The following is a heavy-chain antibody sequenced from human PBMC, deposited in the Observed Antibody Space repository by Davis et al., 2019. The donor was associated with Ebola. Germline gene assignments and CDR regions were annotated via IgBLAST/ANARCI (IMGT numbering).Heavy chain of an antibody. CDR1: GYTFTGYN. Sequence: ASVKVSCKASGYTFTGYNMHWVRQAPGQGLEWMGRIISNSGGTNYAQKFQGRVTMTRDKSISTAYMELSSLRSDDTAVYYCARGHNFGFEFWGQGALVTVSS. V-gene: IGHV1-2*06. D-gene: IGHD1-1*01. J-gene: IGHJ4*02. CDR3: ARGHNFGFEF. CDR2: IISNSGGT.